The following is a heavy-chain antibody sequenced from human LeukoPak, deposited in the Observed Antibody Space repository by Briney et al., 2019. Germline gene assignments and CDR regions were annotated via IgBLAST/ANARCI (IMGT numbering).Heavy chain of an antibody. CDR3: ARPYSTVTLLY. Sequence: PGGSLRLSCAASGFAFSSYEMNWVRQAPGKGLEWVSYISSSGSTIFYADSVKGRFTISRDNAKNLLYLKMNSLRAEDTAVYYCARPYSTVTLLYWGQGTLVTVSS. V-gene: IGHV3-48*03. CDR2: ISSSGSTI. D-gene: IGHD4-17*01. CDR1: GFAFSSYE. J-gene: IGHJ4*02.